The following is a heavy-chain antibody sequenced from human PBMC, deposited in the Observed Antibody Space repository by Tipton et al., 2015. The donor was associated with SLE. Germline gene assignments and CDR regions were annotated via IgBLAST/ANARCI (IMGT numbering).Heavy chain of an antibody. J-gene: IGHJ2*01. CDR2: ISGSGGST. CDR1: GFTFSSYG. D-gene: IGHD3-16*01. CDR3: ARSEGGLYWYFDL. V-gene: IGHV3-23*01. Sequence: GSLRLSCAASGFTFSSYGMHWVRQAPGKGLEWVAAISGSGGSTYYADSVKGRFTISRDNSKNTLYLQMNSLRAEDTAVYYCARSEGGLYWYFDLWGRGTLVTVPS.